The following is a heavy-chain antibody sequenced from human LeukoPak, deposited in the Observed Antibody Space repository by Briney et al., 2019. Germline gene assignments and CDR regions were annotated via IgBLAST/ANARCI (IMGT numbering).Heavy chain of an antibody. V-gene: IGHV3-21*01. CDR3: ARDLVYYDSSGADY. J-gene: IGHJ4*02. CDR2: ISSSSIYI. Sequence: PGGSLRLSCAASGFTSSSYTLNWVRQAPGKGLEWVSSISSSSIYIYYADSVKGRFTISRDNAKKSLYLQMNSLRAEDTAVYYCARDLVYYDSSGADYWGQGTLVTVSS. CDR1: GFTSSSYT. D-gene: IGHD3-22*01.